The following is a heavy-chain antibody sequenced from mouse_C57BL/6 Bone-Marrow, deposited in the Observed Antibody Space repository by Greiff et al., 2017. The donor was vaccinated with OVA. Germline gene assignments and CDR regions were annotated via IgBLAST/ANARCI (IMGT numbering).Heavy chain of an antibody. Sequence: VNVVESGAELVRPGASVTLSCKASGYTFTDYEMHWVKQTPVHGLEWIGAIDPETGGTAYNQKFKGKAILTADKSSSTAYMELRSLTSEDSAVYYCTRKRRNYYGSSKGYFDVWGTGTTVTVSS. J-gene: IGHJ1*03. CDR3: TRKRRNYYGSSKGYFDV. V-gene: IGHV1-15*01. CDR2: IDPETGGT. CDR1: GYTFTDYE. D-gene: IGHD1-1*01.